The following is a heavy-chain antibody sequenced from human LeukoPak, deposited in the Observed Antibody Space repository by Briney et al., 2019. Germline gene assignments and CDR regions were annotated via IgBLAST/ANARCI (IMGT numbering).Heavy chain of an antibody. CDR1: GYSFSMQA. V-gene: IGHV1-18*01. CDR3: ARGGRIAVSVHYYFDY. CDR2: ISPYNGDT. Sequence: SSVPVSCKASGYSFSMQAISWVRRAPAQDLEWMGWISPYNGDTNCAQNLQGRVTMTTDRSTSTAYMELRSLSSDDTAVYYCARGGRIAVSVHYYFDYWGQGTRVTVSS. D-gene: IGHD6-19*01. J-gene: IGHJ4*02.